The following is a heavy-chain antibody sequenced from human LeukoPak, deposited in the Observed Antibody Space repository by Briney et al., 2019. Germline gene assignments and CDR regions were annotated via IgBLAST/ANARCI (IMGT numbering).Heavy chain of an antibody. CDR2: IYHSGST. CDR1: GGSISSSSYY. J-gene: IGHJ6*03. Sequence: SETLSLTCTVSGGSISSSSYYWSWIRQPPGKGLEWIGYIYHSGSTNYNPSLKSRVTISVDTSKNQFSLKLSSVTAADTAVYYCARLPIFGVWYYYYYMDVWGKGTTVTVSS. CDR3: ARLPIFGVWYYYYYMDV. V-gene: IGHV4-61*05. D-gene: IGHD3-3*01.